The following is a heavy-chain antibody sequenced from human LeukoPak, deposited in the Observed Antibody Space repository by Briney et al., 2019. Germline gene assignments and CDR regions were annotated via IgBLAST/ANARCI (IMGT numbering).Heavy chain of an antibody. CDR3: ARDSYRALEY. CDR1: GFTSSSHW. Sequence: PGGSLRLSCAASGFTSSSHWMNWVRQAPGKGLEWVAHINQDGSERYYVDSVKGRFTISRDNAKNSLYLQMNSLRDEDTAVYYCARDSYRALEYWGQGNLVTVSS. D-gene: IGHD1-14*01. V-gene: IGHV3-7*01. CDR2: INQDGSER. J-gene: IGHJ4*02.